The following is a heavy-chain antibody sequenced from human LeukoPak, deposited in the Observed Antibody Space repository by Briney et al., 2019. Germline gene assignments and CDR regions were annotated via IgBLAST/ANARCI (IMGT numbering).Heavy chain of an antibody. D-gene: IGHD1-14*01. J-gene: IGHJ4*02. Sequence: SETLSLTCTVSGDSINSNPYSWAWIRQPPGKGLEWIGSIYYSGRSYYKVSLKSRVIISLDTPNNQFSLKVSSVTAADTAVYYCARAPEYGLYYFDYWGQGTLVTVSS. CDR3: ARAPEYGLYYFDY. V-gene: IGHV4-39*07. CDR1: GDSINSNPYS. CDR2: IYYSGRS.